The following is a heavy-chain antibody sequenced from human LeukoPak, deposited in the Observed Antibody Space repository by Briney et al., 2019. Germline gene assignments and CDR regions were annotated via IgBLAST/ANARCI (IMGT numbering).Heavy chain of an antibody. V-gene: IGHV3-23*01. CDR1: GFTFSSHA. CDR3: ARDPSGRASHLDY. D-gene: IGHD3-10*01. Sequence: GGFLRLSCAASGFTFSSHAMSWVRQAPGKGLQWVSVISGSGGGSYYADSVKGRFTLSRDNSKNTVYLQMNSLRDEDMAVYYCARDPSGRASHLDYWGQGTLVTVSS. CDR2: ISGSGGGS. J-gene: IGHJ4*02.